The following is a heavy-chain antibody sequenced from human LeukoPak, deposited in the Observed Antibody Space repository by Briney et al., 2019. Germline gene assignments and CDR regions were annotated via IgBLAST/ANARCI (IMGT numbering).Heavy chain of an antibody. D-gene: IGHD1-7*01. V-gene: IGHV3-7*03. Sequence: GGSLRLSCVASGFTFSSYWMTWVRQAPGKGLEWVANIKTDGSQIYYVDSVKGRFTISRDNAKNSLYLQMNSLRAEDTALYYCAKDGVNWNYDYYYYYYMDVWGKGTTVTVSS. CDR3: AKDGVNWNYDYYYYYYMDV. CDR2: IKTDGSQI. CDR1: GFTFSSYW. J-gene: IGHJ6*03.